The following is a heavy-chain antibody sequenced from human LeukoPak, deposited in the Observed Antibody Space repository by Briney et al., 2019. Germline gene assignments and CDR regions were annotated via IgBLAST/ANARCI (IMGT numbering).Heavy chain of an antibody. CDR2: SYYTGST. V-gene: IGHV4-31*03. CDR1: GGSITSGRYY. J-gene: IGHJ4*02. D-gene: IGHD3-9*01. Sequence: PSETLSLTCSVSGGSITSGRYYWTWIRQYPEKGLEWIGYSYYTGSTHYKPSLKSRAAISLDKSKNQFSLNLTSATAADTAVYYCARATYDLLTGYYLVSWGQGTLVTVSS. CDR3: ARATYDLLTGYYLVS.